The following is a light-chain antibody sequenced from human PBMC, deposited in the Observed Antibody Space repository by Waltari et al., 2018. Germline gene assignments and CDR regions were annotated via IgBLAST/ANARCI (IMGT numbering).Light chain of an antibody. CDR1: QSVSSY. CDR2: DAS. V-gene: IGKV3-11*01. Sequence: EIVLTQSPATLSLSPGERATLSCRASQSVSSYLAWYQQKPGQAPRLLIYDASNRATGIPARFGGSGSVTDFTLTISSLEPEDFAVYYCQQRSNWPPLTFGGGTKVEIK. J-gene: IGKJ4*01. CDR3: QQRSNWPPLT.